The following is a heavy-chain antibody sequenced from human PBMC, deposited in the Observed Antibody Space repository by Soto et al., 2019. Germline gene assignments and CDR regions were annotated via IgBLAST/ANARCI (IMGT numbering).Heavy chain of an antibody. CDR3: ARHVFIGFSQYDFWSGYYDYYYYYMDV. Sequence: PSETLSLSCTVSGGSISSYYWSWIRPPPGKGLEWIGYIYYSGSTNYNPSLKSRVTISVDTSKNQFSLKLSSVTAADTAVYYCARHVFIGFSQYDFWSGYYDYYYYYMDVWGKGTTVTVSS. D-gene: IGHD3-3*01. CDR2: IYYSGST. CDR1: GGSISSYY. J-gene: IGHJ6*03. V-gene: IGHV4-59*08.